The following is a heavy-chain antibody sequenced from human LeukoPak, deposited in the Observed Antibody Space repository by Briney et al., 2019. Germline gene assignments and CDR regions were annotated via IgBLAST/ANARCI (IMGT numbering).Heavy chain of an antibody. CDR1: GFTFSSYA. V-gene: IGHV3-64*01. CDR3: ARAADYYGSGSYYYAVYYYGMDV. D-gene: IGHD3-10*01. J-gene: IGHJ6*02. Sequence: GGSLRLSCAASGFTFSSYAMHSVRQAPGKGLEYVSAISSNGGSTYYANAVKGRFTISRDNSKNTLYLQMGSLRAEDMAVYYCARAADYYGSGSYYYAVYYYGMDVWGQGTTVTVSS. CDR2: ISSNGGST.